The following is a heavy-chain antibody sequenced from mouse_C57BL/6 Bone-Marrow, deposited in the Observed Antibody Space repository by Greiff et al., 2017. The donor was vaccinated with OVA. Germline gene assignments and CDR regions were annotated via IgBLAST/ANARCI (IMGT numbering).Heavy chain of an antibody. CDR2: IHPNSGST. V-gene: IGHV1-64*01. D-gene: IGHD1-1*01. CDR1: GYTFTSYW. J-gene: IGHJ2*01. CDR3: ARLHYYGSSYVGFY. Sequence: QVQLQQPGAELVKPGASVKLSCKASGYTFTSYWMHWVKQRPGQGLEWIGMIHPNSGSTNYNEKFNSKATLTVDKSSSTAYMQLSSLTSEDSAVYYCARLHYYGSSYVGFYWGQGTTLTVSS.